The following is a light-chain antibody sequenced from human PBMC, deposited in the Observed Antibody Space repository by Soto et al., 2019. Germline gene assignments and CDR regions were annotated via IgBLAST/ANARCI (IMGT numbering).Light chain of an antibody. V-gene: IGKV1D-12*01. J-gene: IGKJ1*01. CDR2: AAT. Sequence: DIQMTQSPSSVSASVGDRVTITCRASQAISTWLAWYQQKPGKAPKLLIYAATNLQTGVPSRFSGSGSGTDFTLTISSLQPEDFATYYCQQANSFPRTFGQGTKVEIK. CDR3: QQANSFPRT. CDR1: QAISTW.